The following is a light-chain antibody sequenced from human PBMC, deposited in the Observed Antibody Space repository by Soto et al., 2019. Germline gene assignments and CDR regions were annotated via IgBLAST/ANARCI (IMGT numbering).Light chain of an antibody. V-gene: IGLV2-23*02. CDR3: YSYAGSSTLRV. Sequence: QSALTQPASVSGSPGQSITISCTGTSSDFGSYNLVSWYQQHPGKAPKLMIYEVTKRPSGVSNRFSGSKSGSTSSLTISGLQAEDEADYYCYSYAGSSTLRVFGAGTKATVL. J-gene: IGLJ1*01. CDR2: EVT. CDR1: SSDFGSYNL.